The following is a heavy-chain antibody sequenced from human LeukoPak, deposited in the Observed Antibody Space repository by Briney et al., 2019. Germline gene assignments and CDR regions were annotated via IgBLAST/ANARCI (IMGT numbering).Heavy chain of an antibody. CDR1: GGSISSSSYY. D-gene: IGHD3-10*01. CDR3: ASYGSGSYYPPNFLDC. Sequence: SETLSPTCTVSGGSISSSSYYWGWIRQPPGKGLEWIGSIYYSGSTYYNPSLKSPVTISVDTSKNQFSLRLSSVTAADTAVYYCASYGSGSYYPPNFLDCWGQGTLVTVSS. CDR2: IYYSGST. J-gene: IGHJ4*02. V-gene: IGHV4-39*01.